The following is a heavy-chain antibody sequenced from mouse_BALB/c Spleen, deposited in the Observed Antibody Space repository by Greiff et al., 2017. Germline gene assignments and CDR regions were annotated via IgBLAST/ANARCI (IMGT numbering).Heavy chain of an antibody. CDR3: ARGGSYYSIAMDY. CDR2: ISSGGST. J-gene: IGHJ4*01. CDR1: GFTFSSYA. D-gene: IGHD2-5*01. Sequence: EVHLVESGGGLVKPGGSLKLSCAASGFTFSSYAMSWVRQTPEKRLEWVASISSGGSTYYPDSVKGRFTISRDNARNTLYLQMSSLRSEDTAMYYCARGGSYYSIAMDYWGQGTSVTVSS. V-gene: IGHV5-6-5*01.